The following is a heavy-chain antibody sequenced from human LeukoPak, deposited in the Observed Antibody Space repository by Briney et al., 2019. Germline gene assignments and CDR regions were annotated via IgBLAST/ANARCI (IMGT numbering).Heavy chain of an antibody. CDR2: IYTSGST. CDR1: GGSISSSSYY. CDR3: ASEPTYDFWSASSY. Sequence: SETLSLTCTVSGGSISSSSYYWSWIRQPAGKGLEWIGRIYTSGSTNYNPSLKSRVTMSVDTSKNQFSLKLSSVTAADTAVYYCASEPTYDFWSASSYWGQGTLVTVSS. J-gene: IGHJ4*02. V-gene: IGHV4-61*02. D-gene: IGHD3-3*01.